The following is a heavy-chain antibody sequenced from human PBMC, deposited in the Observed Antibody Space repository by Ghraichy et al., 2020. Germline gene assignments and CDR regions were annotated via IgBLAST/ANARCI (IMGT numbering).Heavy chain of an antibody. J-gene: IGHJ6*03. CDR2: ISGSNDKT. CDR1: RFNFSNYA. D-gene: IGHD1-1*01. CDR3: AKTPYNDYFYYMDV. Sequence: GGSLRLSCAASRFNFSNYAMTWVRQAPGKGLEWVSAISGSNDKTYYADFVKGRFTISRDNSRNALYLQMHSLRAEDTATYYCAKTPYNDYFYYMDVWGKGTSVTVSS. V-gene: IGHV3-23*01.